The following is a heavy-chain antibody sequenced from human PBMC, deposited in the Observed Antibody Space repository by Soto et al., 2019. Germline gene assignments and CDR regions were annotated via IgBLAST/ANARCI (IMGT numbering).Heavy chain of an antibody. V-gene: IGHV4-34*01. Sequence: PSETLSLTCAVYGGSFSGYYWSWIRQPPGKGLEWIGEINHSGSTNYNPSLKSRVTISVDTSKNQFSLKLSSVTAADTAVYYCARASPDGWSGYINIDYWGQGTLVTVSS. CDR1: GGSFSGYY. J-gene: IGHJ4*02. CDR2: INHSGST. CDR3: ARASPDGWSGYINIDY. D-gene: IGHD3-3*01.